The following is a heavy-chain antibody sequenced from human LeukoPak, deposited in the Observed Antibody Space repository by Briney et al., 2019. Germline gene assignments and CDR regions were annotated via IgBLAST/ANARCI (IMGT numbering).Heavy chain of an antibody. J-gene: IGHJ6*03. CDR2: IHNDGTQG. D-gene: IGHD2-21*02. CDR3: AKEGDEFRGYLDV. CDR1: GFTFSSYA. V-gene: IGHV3-23*03. Sequence: AGGSLRLSCAASGFTFSSYAMSWVRQAPGKGLEWVAVIHNDGTQGQYGDSVKGRFTISKDNSQNTLHLQLNNLRDADTGVYYCAKEGDEFRGYLDVWGKGTTVTVSS.